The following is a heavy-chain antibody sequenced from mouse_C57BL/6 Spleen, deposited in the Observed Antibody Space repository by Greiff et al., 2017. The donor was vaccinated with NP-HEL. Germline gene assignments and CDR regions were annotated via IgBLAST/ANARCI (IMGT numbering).Heavy chain of an antibody. CDR2: IYPGSGST. J-gene: IGHJ4*01. V-gene: IGHV1-55*01. CDR1: GYTFTSYW. CDR3: ARRVPYYAMDY. Sequence: QVQLQQPGADLVKPGASVKMSCKASGYTFTSYWITWVKQRPGQGLEWIGDIYPGSGSTNYNEKFKSKATLTVDTSSSTAYMQLSSLTSEDSAVYYCARRVPYYAMDYWGQGTSVTVSS.